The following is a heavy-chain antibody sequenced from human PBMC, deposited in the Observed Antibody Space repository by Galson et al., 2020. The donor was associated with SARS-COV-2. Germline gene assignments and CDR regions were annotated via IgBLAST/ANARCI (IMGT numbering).Heavy chain of an antibody. CDR3: AGLTSATTGTTWYYFDY. Sequence: SVQVSCKASGGTFSSYTISWVRQAPRQGLEWMGRIIPILGIANYAQKFQGRVTITADKSTSTAYMELSSLRSEDTAVYYCAGLTSATTGTTWYYFDYWGQGTLVTVSS. D-gene: IGHD4-17*01. J-gene: IGHJ4*02. V-gene: IGHV1-69*02. CDR1: GGTFSSYT. CDR2: IIPILGIA.